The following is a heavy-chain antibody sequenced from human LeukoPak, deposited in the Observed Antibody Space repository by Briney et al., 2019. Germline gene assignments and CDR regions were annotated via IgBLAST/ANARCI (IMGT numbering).Heavy chain of an antibody. CDR3: AKGNHVQWIQLWLLDYFDY. Sequence: PGGSLRLSCAASGFTFSSYAMSWVRQAPGKGLEWVSAISGSGGSTYYADSVKGRFTISRDNSKNTLYLQMNSLRAEDTAVYYCAKGNHVQWIQLWLLDYFDYWGQGTLVTVSS. V-gene: IGHV3-23*01. CDR1: GFTFSSYA. CDR2: ISGSGGST. D-gene: IGHD5-18*01. J-gene: IGHJ4*02.